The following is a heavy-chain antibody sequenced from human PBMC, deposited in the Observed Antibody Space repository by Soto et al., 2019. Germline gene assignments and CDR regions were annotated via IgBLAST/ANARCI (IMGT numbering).Heavy chain of an antibody. CDR3: ARSDYYDSSGYYYGYFDY. CDR2: IIPIFGTA. V-gene: IGHV1-69*13. Sequence: SVKVSCKVSGGTFSSYAISWVRQAPGQGLEWMGGIIPIFGTANYAQKFQGRVTITADESTSTAYMELSSLRSEDTAVYYCARSDYYDSSGYYYGYFDYWGQGTLVTVSS. D-gene: IGHD3-22*01. CDR1: GGTFSSYA. J-gene: IGHJ4*02.